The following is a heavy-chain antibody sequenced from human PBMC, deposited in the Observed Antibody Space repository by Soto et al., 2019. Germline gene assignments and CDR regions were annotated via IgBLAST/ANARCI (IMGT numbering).Heavy chain of an antibody. CDR2: TYYRSYWKT. Sequence: QVQLQQSGPGLVKPSQTLSLTCDIFGDSVSGNSVAWNWIRQSPSRGLEWLGRTYYRSYWKTDSTVSVKSRITISPDTSKNQFSLQLNSVTPEDTAVYYCVRSVPHFFDPWGQGTLVIVSS. CDR1: GDSVSGNSVA. J-gene: IGHJ5*02. V-gene: IGHV6-1*01. CDR3: VRSVPHFFDP.